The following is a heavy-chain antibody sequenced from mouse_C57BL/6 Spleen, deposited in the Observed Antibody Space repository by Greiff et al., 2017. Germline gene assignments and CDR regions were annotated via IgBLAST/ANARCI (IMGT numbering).Heavy chain of an antibody. CDR3: AAALATSYYYAMDY. CDR2: IWSGGST. D-gene: IGHD3-1*01. Sequence: VHLVESGPGLVQPSQSLSITCTVSGFSLTSYGVHWVRQSPGKGLEWLGVIWSGGSTDYNAAFISRLSISKDNSKSQVFFKMNSLQADDTAIYYCAAALATSYYYAMDYWGQGTSVTVSS. J-gene: IGHJ4*01. V-gene: IGHV2-2*01. CDR1: GFSLTSYG.